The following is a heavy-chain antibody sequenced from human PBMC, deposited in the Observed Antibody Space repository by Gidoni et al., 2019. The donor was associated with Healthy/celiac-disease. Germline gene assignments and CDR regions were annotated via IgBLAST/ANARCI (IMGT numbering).Heavy chain of an antibody. CDR2: IYPGDSDT. CDR1: GYSFTSYW. D-gene: IGHD2-21*02. J-gene: IGHJ5*02. V-gene: IGHV5-51*01. CDR3: ARSVGYCGGDCYAEYDP. Sequence: EVQLVQSGAEVKQPGESLKISCQGSGYSFTSYWIGWVRQMPGKGLEWMGIIYPGDSDTRYSPSFQGQVTISADKSISTAYLQWSSLKASDTAMYYCARSVGYCGGDCYAEYDPWGQGTLVTVSS.